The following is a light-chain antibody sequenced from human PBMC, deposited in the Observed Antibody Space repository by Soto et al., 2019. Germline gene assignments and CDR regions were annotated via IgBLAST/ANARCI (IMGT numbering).Light chain of an antibody. CDR1: QSVSSY. J-gene: IGKJ1*01. CDR3: QQYGRSPTT. CDR2: GAS. V-gene: IGKV3-20*01. Sequence: VMTHSPATLSVSPGERATLSCGASQSVSSYLAWYQQKRGQAPRFLIYGASSRATGIPDRFSGSGSGTDFTLTISRLEPEDFAVYYCQQYGRSPTTFGQGTKVDIK.